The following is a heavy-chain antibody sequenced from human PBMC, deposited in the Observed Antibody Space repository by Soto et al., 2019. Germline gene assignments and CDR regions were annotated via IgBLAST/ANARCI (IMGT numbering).Heavy chain of an antibody. D-gene: IGHD3-16*01. CDR1: GFTFSSYA. V-gene: IGHV3-23*01. CDR2: ISGSGGST. Sequence: HPGGSLRLSCAASGFTFSSYAMSWVRQAPGKGLEWVSAISGSGGSTYYADSVKGRFTISRDNSKNTLYLQMNSLRAEDTAVYYCAKDGGVGPYRATSLDYWGQGTLVTVSS. J-gene: IGHJ4*02. CDR3: AKDGGVGPYRATSLDY.